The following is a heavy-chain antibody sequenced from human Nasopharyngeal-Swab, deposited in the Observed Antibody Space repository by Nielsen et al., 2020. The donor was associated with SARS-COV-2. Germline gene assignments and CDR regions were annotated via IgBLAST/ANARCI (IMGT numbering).Heavy chain of an antibody. CDR2: ISAYNGNT. CDR3: FIGHYMDS. CDR1: GYTFTSYG. Sequence: ASVKVSCKASGYTFTSYGISWVRQAPGQGLEWMGWISAYNGNTNYAQKLQGRVTMTTDTSTSTAYMELRSLRAEDTAIYYCFIGHYMDSWGKGTAVIVSS. J-gene: IGHJ6*03. V-gene: IGHV1-18*04.